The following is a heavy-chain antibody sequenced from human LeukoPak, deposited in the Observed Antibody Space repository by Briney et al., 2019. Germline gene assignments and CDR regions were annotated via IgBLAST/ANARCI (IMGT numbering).Heavy chain of an antibody. J-gene: IGHJ4*02. Sequence: GGSLRLSCAASGLTVRTNYMSWVRQAPGKGLEWVSIIYSGGSTYYADSVKGRFTISRDISKNTLYLQMSSLRAEDTAVYYCARAESSGYQRQFDYWGQGTLVTVSS. D-gene: IGHD3-22*01. V-gene: IGHV3-53*01. CDR2: IYSGGST. CDR1: GLTVRTNY. CDR3: ARAESSGYQRQFDY.